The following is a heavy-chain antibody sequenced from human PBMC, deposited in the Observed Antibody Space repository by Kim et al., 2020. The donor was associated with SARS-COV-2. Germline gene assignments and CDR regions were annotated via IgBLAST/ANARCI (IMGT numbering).Heavy chain of an antibody. J-gene: IGHJ4*02. D-gene: IGHD3-22*01. Sequence: KGRFTITRDNSKTPLYLKMNSLRAEDTAVYYCAREGYYYDSSGYLTLDYWGQGTLVTVSS. CDR3: AREGYYYDSSGYLTLDY. V-gene: IGHV3-30*01.